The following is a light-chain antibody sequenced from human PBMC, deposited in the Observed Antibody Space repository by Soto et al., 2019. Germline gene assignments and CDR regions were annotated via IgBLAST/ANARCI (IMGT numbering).Light chain of an antibody. CDR3: CSYAGSPTFVI. V-gene: IGLV2-23*02. J-gene: IGLJ2*01. CDR1: SSDVGSYNL. CDR2: EVS. Sequence: QSALTQPASVSGSPGQSITIPCTGASSDVGSYNLVSWYQQHPGKAPKLMIYEVSRWPSGISNRFSGSKSGNTASLTISGLQAEDEADYYCCSYAGSPTFVIFGGGTKLTVL.